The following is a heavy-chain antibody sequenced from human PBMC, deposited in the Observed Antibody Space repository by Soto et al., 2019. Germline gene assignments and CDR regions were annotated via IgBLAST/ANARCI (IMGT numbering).Heavy chain of an antibody. D-gene: IGHD3-22*01. CDR3: ARHTMIVVVPRGTDAFDI. CDR2: ISYDGSNK. CDR1: GFTFSSYA. J-gene: IGHJ3*02. Sequence: GGSLRLSCAASGFTFSSYAMHWVRQAPGKGLEWVAVISYDGSNKYYADSVKGRFTISRDNSKNTLYLQMNSLRAEDTAVYYCARHTMIVVVPRGTDAFDIWGQGTMVTVSS. V-gene: IGHV3-30-3*01.